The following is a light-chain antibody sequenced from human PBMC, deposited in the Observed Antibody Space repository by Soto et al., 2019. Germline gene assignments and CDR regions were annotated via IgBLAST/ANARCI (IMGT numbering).Light chain of an antibody. CDR1: QSISSY. CDR2: SAS. V-gene: IGKV1-39*01. Sequence: DIQITQSPSSLSASVGDRVTITCRASQSISSYLNWYQQKPGKAPKLLIYSASSLQSGVTSRFSGSGSGTDFTLTISSRQPEDFAPYYCHQSYSTSSITLGQGTRLEIK. CDR3: HQSYSTSSIT. J-gene: IGKJ5*01.